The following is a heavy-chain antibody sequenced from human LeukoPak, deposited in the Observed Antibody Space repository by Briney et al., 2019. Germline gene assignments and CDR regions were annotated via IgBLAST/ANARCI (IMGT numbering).Heavy chain of an antibody. CDR1: GYTFTSYG. CDR3: ARPVYCSSTSCFWFDP. Sequence: GASVKVSCKASGYTFTSYGISWVRQAPGQGLEWMGWISAYNGNTNYAQKLQGRVTMTTDTSTRTAYMELRSLRSDDTAVYYCARPVYCSSTSCFWFDPWGQGTLVTVSS. CDR2: ISAYNGNT. V-gene: IGHV1-18*01. D-gene: IGHD2-2*01. J-gene: IGHJ5*02.